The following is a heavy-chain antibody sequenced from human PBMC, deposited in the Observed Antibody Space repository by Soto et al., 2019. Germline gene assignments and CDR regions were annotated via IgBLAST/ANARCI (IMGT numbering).Heavy chain of an antibody. CDR3: ARSWYSSGWYHWYFDF. J-gene: IGHJ2*01. CDR2: INSGSGNT. D-gene: IGHD6-19*01. V-gene: IGHV1-3*01. CDR1: GYTFTNYG. Sequence: ASVKVSCKASGYTFTNYGIHWVRQAPGQRLEWMGWINSGSGNTKYSQKLQGRVTINRDTSASTAYMELGSLRSEDTAVYYCARSWYSSGWYHWYFDFWGRGTLVTVSS.